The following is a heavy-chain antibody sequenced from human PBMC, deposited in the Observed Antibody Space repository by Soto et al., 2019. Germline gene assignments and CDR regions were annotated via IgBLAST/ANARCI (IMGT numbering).Heavy chain of an antibody. V-gene: IGHV4-4*07. D-gene: IGHD2-2*01. CDR3: ARACSSNSCYDVFDY. CDR1: GGSISRYY. Sequence: SETLSLTCTVSGGSISRYYWSWIRQPAGKGLEWIGRIYTSGSTNYNPSLKSRVTMSVDTSKNQFSLKLSSVTAADTAVYYCARACSSNSCYDVFDYWGQGTLVTVSS. CDR2: IYTSGST. J-gene: IGHJ4*02.